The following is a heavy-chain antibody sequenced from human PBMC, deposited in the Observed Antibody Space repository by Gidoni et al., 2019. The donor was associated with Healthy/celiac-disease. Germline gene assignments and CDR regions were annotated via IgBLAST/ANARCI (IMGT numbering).Heavy chain of an antibody. CDR3: VKDEQWLVPPGVFDP. V-gene: IGHV3-64D*06. D-gene: IGHD6-19*01. Sequence: EVQLVESGGGLVQPGGSLRLSCSASGFPFRPYAMHWVRQASGKGLEYVSAISSNGGSTYYADSVKGRFTISRDNSKNTLYLQMSSLRAEDTAVYYCVKDEQWLVPPGVFDPWGQGTLVTVSS. CDR1: GFPFRPYA. J-gene: IGHJ5*02. CDR2: ISSNGGST.